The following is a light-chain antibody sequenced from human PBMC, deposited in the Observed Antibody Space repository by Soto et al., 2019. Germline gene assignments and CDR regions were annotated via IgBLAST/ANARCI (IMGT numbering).Light chain of an antibody. CDR3: KSYDTGRSDLYV. Sequence: QSVLTQPPSVSGAPGQRVTISCAGSRSNIGAGENVHWHQQLPRRAPRLLIYSDNYRPSGVPDRFSVSKSGTSASLSITGLQNEDEVYYYSKSYDTGRSDLYVVRTGTKVTVL. V-gene: IGLV1-40*01. CDR1: RSNIGAGEN. J-gene: IGLJ1*01. CDR2: SDN.